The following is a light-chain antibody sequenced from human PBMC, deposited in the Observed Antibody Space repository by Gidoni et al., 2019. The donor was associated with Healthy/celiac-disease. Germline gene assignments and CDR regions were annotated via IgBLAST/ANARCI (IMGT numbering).Light chain of an antibody. V-gene: IGKV4-1*01. J-gene: IGKJ1*01. Sequence: DIVMTQSPDSLPVSLGERATINCKSSQSVLYSSNNKNYLAWYQQRPGQPPKLLIYWASTRESGVPDRFSGSGSGTDFTLTIGSLQAEDVAVYYCQQYYSTPGTFXHXTKVEIK. CDR1: QSVLYSSNNKNY. CDR3: QQYYSTPGT. CDR2: WAS.